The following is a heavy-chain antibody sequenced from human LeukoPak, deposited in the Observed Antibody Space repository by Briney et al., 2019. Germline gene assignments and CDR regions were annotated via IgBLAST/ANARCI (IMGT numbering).Heavy chain of an antibody. CDR3: ARSGYCSSTSCYNTGYFDY. Sequence: PSETLSLTCTVSGGSISSYYWSWIRQPAGKGLEWIGRIYTSGSTNYNPSLTSRVTLSVDTPKNHFSLKLSSLSAADTTVYYCARSGYCSSTSCYNTGYFDYWGQGTLVTVSS. CDR1: GGSISSYY. CDR2: IYTSGST. V-gene: IGHV4-4*07. D-gene: IGHD2-2*02. J-gene: IGHJ4*02.